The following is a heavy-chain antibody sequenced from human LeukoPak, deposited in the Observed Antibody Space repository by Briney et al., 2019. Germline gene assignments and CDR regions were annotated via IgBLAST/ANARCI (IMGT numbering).Heavy chain of an antibody. CDR3: ARGLGMNFDY. D-gene: IGHD1-14*01. CDR2: INHSGST. Sequence: SETLSLTCAVYGGSFSGYYWSWIRQPPGKGLDWIGEINHSGSTNYNPSLKSRVTMSVDTSKNQFSLKLSSVTAADTAVYYCARGLGMNFDYWGQGTLVTVSS. J-gene: IGHJ4*02. V-gene: IGHV4-34*01. CDR1: GGSFSGYY.